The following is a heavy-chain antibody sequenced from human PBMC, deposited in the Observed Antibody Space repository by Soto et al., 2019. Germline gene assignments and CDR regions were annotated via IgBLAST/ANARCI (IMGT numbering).Heavy chain of an antibody. CDR3: AKMERTQLWLLVQN. V-gene: IGHV4-31*03. CDR1: GASITNDDFF. CDR2: ITYGGSI. D-gene: IGHD5-18*01. Sequence: SETLSLTCTVSGASITNDDFFWSWVRQHPDKGLEWLAYITYGGSIYYNPSLRSRLSVSIDKSKCQFSLNVRSVTAADTAVYFCAKMERTQLWLLVQNWGQGLPVTVSS. J-gene: IGHJ4*02.